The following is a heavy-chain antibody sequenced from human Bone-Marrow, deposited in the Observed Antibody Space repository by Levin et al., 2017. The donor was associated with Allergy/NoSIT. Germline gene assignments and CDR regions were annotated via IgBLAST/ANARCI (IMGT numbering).Heavy chain of an antibody. J-gene: IGHJ4*02. Sequence: ASETLSLTCTVSGDSISSGDYYWSWIRQPPGKGLEWIGYIYYSGSTHYNPSLKSRVTISVDTSKNQFSLKLSSVTAADTAVYYCARGGGDCSTTSCYPMDPFDYWGQGTLVAVSS. D-gene: IGHD2-2*01. V-gene: IGHV4-30-4*01. CDR1: GDSISSGDYY. CDR2: IYYSGST. CDR3: ARGGGDCSTTSCYPMDPFDY.